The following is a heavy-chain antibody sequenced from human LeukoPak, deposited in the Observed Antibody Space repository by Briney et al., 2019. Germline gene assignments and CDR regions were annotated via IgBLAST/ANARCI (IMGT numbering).Heavy chain of an antibody. CDR2: INPNSGGT. V-gene: IGHV1-18*01. Sequence: ASVKVSCKASGYTFTSYGISWVRQAPGQGLEWMGWINPNSGGTNYAQKFQGRVTITADESTSTAYMELSSLRSEDTAVYYCASGGAAGYSSGWPNFDYWGQGTLVTVSS. J-gene: IGHJ4*02. D-gene: IGHD6-19*01. CDR1: GYTFTSYG. CDR3: ASGGAAGYSSGWPNFDY.